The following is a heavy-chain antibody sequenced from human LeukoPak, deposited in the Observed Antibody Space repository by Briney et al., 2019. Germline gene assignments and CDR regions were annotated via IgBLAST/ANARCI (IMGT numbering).Heavy chain of an antibody. V-gene: IGHV4-61*02. CDR3: ARGVVVVAAMEDYYYYYYMDV. D-gene: IGHD2-15*01. CDR2: IYTSGST. CDR1: GDSISIGSYY. Sequence: SQTLSLTCTVSGDSISIGSYYWSWLRQPAGKGLEWIGRIYTSGSTNYNPSLKSRVTMSVDTSKNQFSLKLSSVTAADTAVYYCARGVVVVAAMEDYYYYYYMDVWGKGTTVTVSS. J-gene: IGHJ6*03.